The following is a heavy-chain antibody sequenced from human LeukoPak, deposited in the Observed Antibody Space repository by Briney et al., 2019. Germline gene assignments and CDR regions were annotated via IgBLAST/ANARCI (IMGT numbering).Heavy chain of an antibody. CDR3: AREGRSGYCSSTSCYNDY. V-gene: IGHV4-34*01. J-gene: IGHJ4*02. CDR2: INHSGST. Sequence: PSETLSLTCAVYGGSFSGYYWSWIRQPPGKGLEWIGEINHSGSTNYNPSLKSRVTISVDTSKNQCSLKLSSVTAADTAVYYCAREGRSGYCSSTSCYNDYWGQGTLVTVPS. CDR1: GGSFSGYY. D-gene: IGHD2-2*02.